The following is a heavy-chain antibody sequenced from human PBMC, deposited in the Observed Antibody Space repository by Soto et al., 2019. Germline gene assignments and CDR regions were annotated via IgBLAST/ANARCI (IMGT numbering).Heavy chain of an antibody. V-gene: IGHV1-69*01. CDR1: GGTFSSYA. CDR2: IIPIFGTA. Sequence: QVQLVQSGAEVKKPGSSVKVSCKASGGTFSSYAISWVRQAPGQGLEWMGGIIPIFGTANYAQKFQGRVTITADESTSTAYMELSSLRSEDTAVYYCARDVGSGWYVESRRDNYFDYWGQGTLVTVSS. CDR3: ARDVGSGWYVESRRDNYFDY. D-gene: IGHD6-19*01. J-gene: IGHJ4*02.